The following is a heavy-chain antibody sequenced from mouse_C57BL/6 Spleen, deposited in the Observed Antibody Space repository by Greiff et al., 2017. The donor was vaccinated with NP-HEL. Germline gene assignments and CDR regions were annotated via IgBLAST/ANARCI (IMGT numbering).Heavy chain of an antibody. CDR3: ARFYDGYGYFDY. CDR2: INPYNGGT. V-gene: IGHV1-19*01. D-gene: IGHD2-3*01. CDR1: GYTFTDYY. J-gene: IGHJ2*01. Sequence: VQLQQSGPVLVKPGASVKMSCKASGYTFTDYYMNWVKQSHGKSLEWIGVINPYNGGTSYNQKFKGKATLTVDKSSSTAYMELNSLTSEDSAVYYCARFYDGYGYFDYWGQGTTLTVSS.